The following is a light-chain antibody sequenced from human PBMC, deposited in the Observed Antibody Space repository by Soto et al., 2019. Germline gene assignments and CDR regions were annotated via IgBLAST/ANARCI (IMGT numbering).Light chain of an antibody. Sequence: DIVKTQYPISLPVTPREPASISCRSRKSLLHSNGYNYLDWYLQKPGQSPQLLIYLGANRASWVPDRFSGSVSGTDFTLKIIRVEAEDVGVYYCMQALQTPITFGQGTRLEIK. CDR2: LGA. V-gene: IGKV2-28*01. J-gene: IGKJ5*01. CDR3: MQALQTPIT. CDR1: KSLLHSNGYNY.